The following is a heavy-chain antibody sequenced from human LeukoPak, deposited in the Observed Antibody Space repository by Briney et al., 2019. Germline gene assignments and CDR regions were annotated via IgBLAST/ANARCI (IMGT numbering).Heavy chain of an antibody. J-gene: IGHJ6*03. V-gene: IGHV4-61*02. CDR2: IDTSGST. D-gene: IGHD2-2*01. CDR1: GDSISSSTYY. Sequence: SETLSLTCTVSGDSISSSTYYWSWIRQPAGKGLEWIGRIDTSGSTNYNPSLKSRVTISVDTSKNQFSLKLSSVTAAYTAVYYCAREAGESVPAAKRGVYYYYYYMDVWGTGTTATVSS. CDR3: AREAGESVPAAKRGVYYYYYYMDV.